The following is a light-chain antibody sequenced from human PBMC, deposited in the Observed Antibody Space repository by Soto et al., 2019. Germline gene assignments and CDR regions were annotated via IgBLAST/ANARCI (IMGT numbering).Light chain of an antibody. V-gene: IGKV1-5*03. CDR3: QQYNIYPGT. CDR1: QSISNW. CDR2: KAS. Sequence: DIQMTQSPSTLSASVGDRVTITCRASQSISNWLAWYQQKPGKAPKLLIYKASSLETGVPSRFSGSGSGTEFTLTICSLQPDDFATYYCQQYNIYPGTFGQGTKVEIK. J-gene: IGKJ1*01.